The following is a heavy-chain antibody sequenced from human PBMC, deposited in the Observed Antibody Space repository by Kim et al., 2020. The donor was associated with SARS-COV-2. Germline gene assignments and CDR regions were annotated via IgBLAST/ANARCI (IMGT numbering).Heavy chain of an antibody. CDR3: ATWIRVPAGRVPY. CDR2: SNCKTGGT. D-gene: IGHD2-2*03. J-gene: IGHJ4*02. Sequence: ASVKVSCKASGYTFSDYHIHWVRQAPGQGLEWMAWSNCKTGGTEYATTFQGRVTVTRDTSISTGYMDLSGRMSDDTAVYYCATWIRVPAGRVPYWGQGTLVTVSS. CDR1: GYTFSDYH. V-gene: IGHV1-2*02.